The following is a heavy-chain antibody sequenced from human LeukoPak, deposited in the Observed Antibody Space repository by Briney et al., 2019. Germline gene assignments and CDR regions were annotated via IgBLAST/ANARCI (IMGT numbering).Heavy chain of an antibody. D-gene: IGHD2-2*01. CDR3: ARVVCSSTSCYWIYFDY. J-gene: IGHJ4*02. V-gene: IGHV3-21*01. Sequence: GGSLRLSCAASGFTFSSYGMNWVRQAPGKGLEWVSSISSSSTYIYYADSVKGRFTISRDNAKNSLYLQMNSLRAEDTAVYYCARVVCSSTSCYWIYFDYWGQGTLVTVSS. CDR1: GFTFSSYG. CDR2: ISSSSTYI.